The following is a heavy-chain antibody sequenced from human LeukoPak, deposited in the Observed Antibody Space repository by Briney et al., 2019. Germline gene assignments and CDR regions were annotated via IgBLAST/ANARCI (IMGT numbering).Heavy chain of an antibody. CDR2: ISAYNGNT. CDR1: GYTFTSYG. CDR3: ARGIGGVDMVATSP. D-gene: IGHD5-12*01. V-gene: IGHV1-18*01. Sequence: ASVKVSCKASGYTFTSYGISWVRQAPGQGLEWMGWISAYNGNTNYAQKLQGRVTMTTDTSTGTAYMELRSLRSDDTAVYYCARGIGGVDMVATSPCGQGTLVAVSS. J-gene: IGHJ5*02.